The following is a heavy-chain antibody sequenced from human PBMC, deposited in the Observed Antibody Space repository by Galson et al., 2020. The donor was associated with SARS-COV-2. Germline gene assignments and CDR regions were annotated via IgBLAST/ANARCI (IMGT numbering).Heavy chain of an antibody. CDR1: GFSLSTSGMC. Sequence: SGPTLVKPTQTLTLACTFSGFSLSTSGMCVNWIRQPPGKALEWLARIDWDDDKYYSTSLKTRLTISKDTSKNQVVLIMTNMDPRDTATYYCARQYNALSGASDHWGQGTLVTVSA. J-gene: IGHJ4*02. CDR2: IDWDDDK. V-gene: IGHV2-70*11. CDR3: ARQYNALSGASDH. D-gene: IGHD1-20*01.